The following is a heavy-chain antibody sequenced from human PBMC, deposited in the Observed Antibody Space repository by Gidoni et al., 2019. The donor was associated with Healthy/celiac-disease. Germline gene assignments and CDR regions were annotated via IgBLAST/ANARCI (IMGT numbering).Heavy chain of an antibody. CDR1: GGSISRGGYY. V-gene: IGHV4-31*03. CDR2: IYYSGST. CDR3: ARSMPGILTGYHYYYYGMDV. Sequence: QVQLQESGPGLVKPSQTLSLTCTVSGGSISRGGYYWSWIRQHPGKGLEWIGYIYYSGSTYYNPSLKSRVTISVDTSKNQFSLKLSSVTAADTAVYYCARSMPGILTGYHYYYYGMDVWGQGTTVTVSS. D-gene: IGHD3-9*01. J-gene: IGHJ6*02.